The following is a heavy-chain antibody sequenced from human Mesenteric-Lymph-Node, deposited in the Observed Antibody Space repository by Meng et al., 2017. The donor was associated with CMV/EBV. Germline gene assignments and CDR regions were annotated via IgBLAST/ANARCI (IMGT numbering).Heavy chain of an antibody. CDR3: ARWNYYYYGMDV. CDR1: GGSISSYY. J-gene: IGHJ6*02. D-gene: IGHD5-12*01. V-gene: IGHV4-59*12. Sequence: SETLSLTCTVSGGSISSYYWSWIRQPPGKGLEWIGYIYYSGSTNYNPSLKSRVTISVDTSKNQFSLKLSSVTAADTAVYYCARWNYYYYGMDVWGQGTTVTVSS. CDR2: IYYSGST.